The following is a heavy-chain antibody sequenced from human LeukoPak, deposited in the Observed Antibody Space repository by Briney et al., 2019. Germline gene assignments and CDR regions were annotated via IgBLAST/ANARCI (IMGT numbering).Heavy chain of an antibody. CDR1: GSTFSSYA. CDR3: AKVIVATILTTTYYFDY. V-gene: IGHV3-23*01. J-gene: IGHJ4*02. D-gene: IGHD5-12*01. CDR2: ISGSGGST. Sequence: PGGSLRLSCAASGSTFSSYAMSWVRQAPGKGLEWVSAISGSGGSTYYADSVKGRFTISRDNSKNTLYLQMNSLRAEDTAVYYCAKVIVATILTTTYYFDYWGQGTLVTVSS.